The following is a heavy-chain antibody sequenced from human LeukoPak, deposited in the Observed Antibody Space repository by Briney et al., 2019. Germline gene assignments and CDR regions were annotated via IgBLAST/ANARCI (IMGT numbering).Heavy chain of an antibody. V-gene: IGHV3-30*04. J-gene: IGHJ6*03. CDR1: GFTFSSYA. Sequence: GGSLRLSCAASGFTFSSYAMHWVRQAPGKGLEWVAVISYDGSNKYYADSVKGRFTISRDNSKNTLHLQMNSLRAEDTAVYYCATNPPSTIFGVVTYYYYYMDVWGKGTTVTVSS. CDR2: ISYDGSNK. CDR3: ATNPPSTIFGVVTYYYYYMDV. D-gene: IGHD3-3*01.